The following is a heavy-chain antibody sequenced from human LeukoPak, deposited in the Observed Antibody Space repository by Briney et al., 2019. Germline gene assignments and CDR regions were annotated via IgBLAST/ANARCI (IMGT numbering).Heavy chain of an antibody. V-gene: IGHV3-30*02. Sequence: GGSLRLSCTASGFTFRNYGMHWVRQAPGKGLEWVAFIRYDGKNEYYGDSVKGRFTVSRDNSKNTLYLQTNSLSAEDTAIYYCAKDFMHSSTWYDAFDMWGQGTMVTVSS. CDR2: IRYDGKNE. CDR1: GFTFRNYG. J-gene: IGHJ3*02. CDR3: AKDFMHSSTWYDAFDM. D-gene: IGHD2-2*01.